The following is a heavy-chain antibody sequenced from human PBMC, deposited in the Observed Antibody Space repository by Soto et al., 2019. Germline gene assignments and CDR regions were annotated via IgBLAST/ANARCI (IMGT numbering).Heavy chain of an antibody. V-gene: IGHV5-51*01. Sequence: GESLKISCKGSGYSFTSYWIGWVRQMPGKGLEWMGIIYPGDSDTRYSPSFQGQVTISADKSISTAYLQWSSLKASDTAMYYCARLTYYDFWSGYPPLTDFWGQGTTVTVSS. D-gene: IGHD3-3*01. CDR1: GYSFTSYW. J-gene: IGHJ6*02. CDR3: ARLTYYDFWSGYPPLTDF. CDR2: IYPGDSDT.